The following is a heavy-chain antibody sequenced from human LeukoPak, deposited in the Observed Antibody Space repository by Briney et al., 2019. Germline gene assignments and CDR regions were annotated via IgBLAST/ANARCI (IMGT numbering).Heavy chain of an antibody. CDR2: IWYDGSNK. V-gene: IGHV3-33*06. CDR1: GFIFSSYG. J-gene: IGHJ4*02. Sequence: GRSLRLSCAASGFIFSSYGMHWVRQAPGKGLEWVAVIWYDGSNKYYADSVKGRFTISRDNSGNTLFLQMNTLRAEDTAVYYCAKGDSSDPFEYWGLGTLVTVSS. D-gene: IGHD6-19*01. CDR3: AKGDSSDPFEY.